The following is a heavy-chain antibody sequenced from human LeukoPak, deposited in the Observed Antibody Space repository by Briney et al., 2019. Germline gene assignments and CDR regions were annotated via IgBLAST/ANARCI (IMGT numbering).Heavy chain of an antibody. CDR2: DXSDK. V-gene: IGHV3-30*07. Sequence: DXSDKYHADSVKGRFTISRDNSKNTLYLQMNSLRAEDTAVYYCARDPTVHYDFWSGYGYWFDPWGQGTLVTVSS. CDR3: ARDPTVHYDFWSGYGYWFDP. J-gene: IGHJ5*02. D-gene: IGHD3-3*01.